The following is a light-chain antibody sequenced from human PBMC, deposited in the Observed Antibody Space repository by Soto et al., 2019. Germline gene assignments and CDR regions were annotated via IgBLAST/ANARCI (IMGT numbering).Light chain of an antibody. CDR2: EGS. J-gene: IGLJ2*01. CDR1: SSDVGSYNL. V-gene: IGLV2-23*01. CDR3: CSYAGSSTSVV. Sequence: QSALTQPASVSGSPGQSITISCTGTSSDVGSYNLVSWYQQHPGKAPKLMIYEGSKRPSGVSNRFSGSKSGNTASLTISGLQEEDEADYYCCSYAGSSTSVVFGGGTKVTVL.